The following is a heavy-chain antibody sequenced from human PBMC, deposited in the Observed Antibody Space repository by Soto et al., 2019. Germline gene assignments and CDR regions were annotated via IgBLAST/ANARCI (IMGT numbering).Heavy chain of an antibody. Sequence: GGSLRLSCAASGFTFSSYGMHWVRQAPGKGLEWVAVIWYDGSNKYYADSVKGRFTISRDNSKNTLYLQMNSLRAEDTAVYYCARSGRTGTDYYYMDVWGKGTTVTVSS. D-gene: IGHD1-7*01. CDR2: IWYDGSNK. CDR3: ARSGRTGTDYYYMDV. J-gene: IGHJ6*03. V-gene: IGHV3-33*01. CDR1: GFTFSSYG.